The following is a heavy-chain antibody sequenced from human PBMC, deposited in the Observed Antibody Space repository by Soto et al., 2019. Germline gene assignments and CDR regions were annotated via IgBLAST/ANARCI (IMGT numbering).Heavy chain of an antibody. Sequence: QVQLQESGPGLVKSSETLSLTCTVSGGSINNYYRSWIRQPPGKGLEWIGYTYYIGNTNYDPSLKRRVTISIDTSKNQFSLQLSSVSAADTVVYSCARGGLWG. J-gene: IGHJ2*01. CDR2: TYYIGNT. CDR1: GGSINNYY. V-gene: IGHV4-59*01. CDR3: ARGGL.